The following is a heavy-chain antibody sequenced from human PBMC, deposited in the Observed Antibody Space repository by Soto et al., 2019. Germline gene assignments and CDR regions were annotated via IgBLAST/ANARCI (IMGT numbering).Heavy chain of an antibody. CDR3: ARAWGEAYYYGMDV. CDR1: GGSISSGGYS. Sequence: SETLSLTCAVSGGSISSGGYSWSWIRQPPGKGLEWIGYIYHSGSTYYNPSLKSRVTISVDRSKNQFSLKLSSVTAADTAVYYCARAWGEAYYYGMDVWGQRTTVTVSS. CDR2: IYHSGST. J-gene: IGHJ6*02. D-gene: IGHD1-26*01. V-gene: IGHV4-30-2*01.